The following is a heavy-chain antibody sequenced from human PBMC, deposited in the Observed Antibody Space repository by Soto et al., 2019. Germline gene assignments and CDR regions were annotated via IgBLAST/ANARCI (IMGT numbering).Heavy chain of an antibody. Sequence: ASLKVSCKASGYTFTIYGISWVRQAPGEGLEWMGWISTYNGNTNYAQKLQGRVTMTTDTSTSTAYMELRSLRSDDTAVYYCVRVGLLELRCSYYYYYMDVWGKGTTVTVSS. J-gene: IGHJ6*03. D-gene: IGHD1-7*01. V-gene: IGHV1-18*01. CDR1: GYTFTIYG. CDR3: VRVGLLELRCSYYYYYMDV. CDR2: ISTYNGNT.